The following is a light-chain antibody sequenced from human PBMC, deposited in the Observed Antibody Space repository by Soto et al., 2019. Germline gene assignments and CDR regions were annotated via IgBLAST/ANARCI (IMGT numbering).Light chain of an antibody. J-gene: IGKJ1*01. Sequence: DIQMTQFPSTLFASVRDRVTITCRASQSISRWLAGYQQKPGKAPKHLIYDASNLANGVPSRFSGRGSGTEFTLTISSPQPDDFATYFCQQYNSYSPETFGQGTKVDI. CDR3: QQYNSYSPET. CDR1: QSISRW. V-gene: IGKV1-5*01. CDR2: DAS.